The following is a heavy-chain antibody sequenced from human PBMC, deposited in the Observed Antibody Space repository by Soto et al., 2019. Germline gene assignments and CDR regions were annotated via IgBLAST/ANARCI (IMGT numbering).Heavy chain of an antibody. D-gene: IGHD2-21*01. J-gene: IGHJ3*02. CDR2: IIPMLGVR. CDR1: GGTFSTYS. V-gene: IGHV1-69*02. CDR3: TFGSWSGEVFDI. Sequence: QVQLVQSGAEVKKPGSSVKVSCKDSGGTFSTYSMFWVRQAPGQGLEWVGRIIPMLGVRNYAQRLQDRVTITADKSTGTVHMGLSSLRSEDTALDYCTFGSWSGEVFDIWGQGTMVTVSS.